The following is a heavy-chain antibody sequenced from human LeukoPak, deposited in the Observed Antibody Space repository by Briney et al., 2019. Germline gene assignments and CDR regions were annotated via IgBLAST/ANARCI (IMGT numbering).Heavy chain of an antibody. CDR2: INPNSGDT. Sequence: ASVNVSCKASGYTFTGYYMHWVRQAPGQGLEWMGWINPNSGDTNYAQLFQGRVTMTRDTSISTAYMELTRLTSDDTAVYYCARWGRFGSGSSRWFDPWGQGTLVTVSS. J-gene: IGHJ5*02. CDR3: ARWGRFGSGSSRWFDP. V-gene: IGHV1-2*02. CDR1: GYTFTGYY. D-gene: IGHD3-10*01.